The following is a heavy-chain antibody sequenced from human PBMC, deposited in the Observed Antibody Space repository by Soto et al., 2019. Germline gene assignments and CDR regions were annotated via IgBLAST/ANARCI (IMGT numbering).Heavy chain of an antibody. CDR3: AGRWAAAAGHEFDC. CDR1: GGSFSSYF. Sequence: QVQLQESGPGLVKPSETLSLTCTVSGGSFSSYFWSWIRQPPGKGLEWIGYIYYTGSTFYNPSLNSRVTLSLDTSESRCSLKLTSVTAADTAVYYCAGRWAAAAGHEFDCGGQGTLDTVSS. J-gene: IGHJ4*02. D-gene: IGHD6-13*01. CDR2: IYYTGST. V-gene: IGHV4-59*08.